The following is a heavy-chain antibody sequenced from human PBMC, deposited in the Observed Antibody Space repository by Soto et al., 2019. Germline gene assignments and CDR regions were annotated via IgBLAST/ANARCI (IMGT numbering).Heavy chain of an antibody. CDR3: ARGDGYIYGNTFDS. J-gene: IGHJ4*02. V-gene: IGHV3-30-3*01. Sequence: VGSLRLSCAASGFTFNNYAMHWVRQAPGKGLEWVAFISYDGSNKYYADSVTGRFTTSRDNSRNTLYLQMNSLRAEDTAVYYCARGDGYIYGNTFDSWGQGTLVTVSS. CDR1: GFTFNNYA. CDR2: ISYDGSNK. D-gene: IGHD5-18*01.